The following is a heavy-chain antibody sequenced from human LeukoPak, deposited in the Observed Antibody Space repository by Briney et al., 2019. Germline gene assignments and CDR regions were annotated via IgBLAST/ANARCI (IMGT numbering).Heavy chain of an antibody. CDR3: ARLPANWGQSDPTFDY. J-gene: IGHJ4*02. CDR1: GYTFTSYA. CDR2: IIPIFGTA. D-gene: IGHD7-27*01. V-gene: IGHV1-69*13. Sequence: GASVKVSCKASGYTFTSYAISWVRQAPGQGLEWMGGIIPIFGTANYAQKFQGRVTITADESTSTAYMELSSLRSEDTAVYYCARLPANWGQSDPTFDYWGQGTLVTVSS.